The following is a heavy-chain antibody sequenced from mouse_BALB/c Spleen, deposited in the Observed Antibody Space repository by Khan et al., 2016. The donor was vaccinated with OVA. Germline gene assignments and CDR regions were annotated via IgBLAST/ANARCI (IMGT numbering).Heavy chain of an antibody. J-gene: IGHJ1*01. V-gene: IGHV5-17*02. CDR2: ISSGSSTI. CDR3: ATYCWGD. Sequence: EVELVESGGGLVQPGGSRKLSCAASGFTFSSFGMHWVRQAPEKGLEWVAYISSGSSTIYYADTVKGRFTISRDNPKNTLFLQMTSLRSEDTAMYYCATYCWGDWGAGTTVTVSS. CDR1: GFTFSSFG.